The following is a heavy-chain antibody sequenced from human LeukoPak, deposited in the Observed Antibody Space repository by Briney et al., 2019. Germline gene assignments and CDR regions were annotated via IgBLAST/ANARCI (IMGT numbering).Heavy chain of an antibody. J-gene: IGHJ5*02. V-gene: IGHV4-34*01. D-gene: IGHD3-22*01. CDR1: GGSFSGYC. CDR2: INHSGST. CDR3: ARTGFLARYYYDSSGKNWFDP. Sequence: SETLSLTCAVYGGSFSGYCWSWIRQPPGKGLEWIGEINHSGSTNYNPSLKSRVTISVDTSKNQFSLKLSSVTAADTAVYYCARTGFLARYYYDSSGKNWFDPWGQGTLVTVSS.